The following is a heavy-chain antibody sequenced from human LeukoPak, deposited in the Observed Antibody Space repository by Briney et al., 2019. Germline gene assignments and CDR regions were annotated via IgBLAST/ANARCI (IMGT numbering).Heavy chain of an antibody. D-gene: IGHD3-16*01. CDR1: GYTFTSYG. CDR3: ARDLGPPTQVDDYVSWD. CDR2: ISAYNGNT. V-gene: IGHV1-18*01. Sequence: ASVKVSCKASGYTFTSYGISWVRQAPGQGLEWMGWISAYNGNTNYAQKLQGRVTMTRDTSTSTVYMELSSLRSEDTAVYYCARDLGPPTQVDDYVSWDWGQGTLVTVSS. J-gene: IGHJ4*02.